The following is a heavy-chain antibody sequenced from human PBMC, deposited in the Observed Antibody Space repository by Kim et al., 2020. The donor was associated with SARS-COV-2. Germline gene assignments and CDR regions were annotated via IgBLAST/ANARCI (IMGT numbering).Heavy chain of an antibody. Sequence: DSVKGRFTISRDKSKNTLYLQMNSLRAEDTAVYYCAKEESGAYGDYTIDYWGQGTLVTVSS. V-gene: IGHV3-23*03. D-gene: IGHD4-17*01. CDR3: AKEESGAYGDYTIDY. J-gene: IGHJ4*02.